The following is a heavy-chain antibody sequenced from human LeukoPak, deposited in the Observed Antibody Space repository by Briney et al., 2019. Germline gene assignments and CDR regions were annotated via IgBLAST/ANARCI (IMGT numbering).Heavy chain of an antibody. J-gene: IGHJ4*02. CDR3: ARGSGYCSSTSCYDFDY. CDR1: GGSFSGYY. V-gene: IGHV4-34*01. Sequence: SETLSLTCAVYGGSFSGYYWSWIRKPPGKGLEWIGEINHSGSTNYNPSLKSRVTISVDTSKNQFSLKLSSVTAADTAVYYCARGSGYCSSTSCYDFDYWGQGTLVTVSS. D-gene: IGHD2-2*01. CDR2: INHSGST.